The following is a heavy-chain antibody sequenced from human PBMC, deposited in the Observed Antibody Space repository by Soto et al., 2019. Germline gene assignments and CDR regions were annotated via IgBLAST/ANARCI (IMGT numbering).Heavy chain of an antibody. Sequence: SETLSLTCTVSVGSISSYYWSWIRQPPGKGLEWIGYIYYSGSTNYNPSLKSRVTISVDTSKNQFSLKLSSVTAADTAVYYCARAVAGTRTDAFDIWGQGTMVTVSS. J-gene: IGHJ3*02. CDR1: VGSISSYY. D-gene: IGHD6-19*01. CDR2: IYYSGST. CDR3: ARAVAGTRTDAFDI. V-gene: IGHV4-59*01.